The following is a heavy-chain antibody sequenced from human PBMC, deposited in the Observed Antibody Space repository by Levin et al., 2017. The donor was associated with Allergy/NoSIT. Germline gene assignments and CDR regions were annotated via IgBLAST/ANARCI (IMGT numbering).Heavy chain of an antibody. J-gene: IGHJ5*02. CDR2: IYSGGST. CDR1: GFTVSSNY. CDR3: ARGTLGGEFDP. Sequence: GESLKISCAASGFTVSSNYMSWVRQAPGKGLEWVSVIYSGGSTYYADSVKGRFTISRDNSKNTLYLQMNSLRAEDTAVYYCARGTLGGEFDPWGQGTLVTVSS. V-gene: IGHV3-66*01. D-gene: IGHD3-16*01.